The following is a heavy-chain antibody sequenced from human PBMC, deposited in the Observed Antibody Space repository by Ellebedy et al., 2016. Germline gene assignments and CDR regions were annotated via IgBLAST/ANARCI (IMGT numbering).Heavy chain of an antibody. D-gene: IGHD3-22*01. CDR1: GFIFSNSW. CDR2: IQQAGGES. V-gene: IGHV3-7*01. J-gene: IGHJ4*02. CDR3: ARVKHSSDSRGYYYFFDY. Sequence: GGSLRLSXAASGFIFSNSWMSRVRQAPGKGLEWVANIQQAGGESDYVDSVKGRFTISRDNAKNSLDLQMNSLRADDTAVYYCARVKHSSDSRGYYYFFDYWGRGTLVTVSS.